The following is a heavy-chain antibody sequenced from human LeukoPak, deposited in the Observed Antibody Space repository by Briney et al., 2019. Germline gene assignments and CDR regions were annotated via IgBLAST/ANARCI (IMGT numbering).Heavy chain of an antibody. CDR2: INPSGGST. Sequence: ASVKVSCKASGYTFTSYYMHGVRRAPGQGLEWMGIINPSGGSTSYAQKFQGRVTMTRDMSTSTVYMELSSLRSEDTAVYYCARGYYDSSAYYSADYWGQGTLVTVSS. V-gene: IGHV1-46*01. J-gene: IGHJ4*02. CDR3: ARGYYDSSAYYSADY. D-gene: IGHD3-22*01. CDR1: GYTFTSYY.